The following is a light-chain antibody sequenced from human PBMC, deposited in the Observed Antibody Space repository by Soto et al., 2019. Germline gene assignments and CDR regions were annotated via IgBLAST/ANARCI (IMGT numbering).Light chain of an antibody. CDR1: QTIRNNY. J-gene: IGKJ2*01. V-gene: IGKV3-20*01. CDR3: QHYGSSPRT. CDR2: DTS. Sequence: EIVLTQSPGTLSLSPGERATLSCRASQTIRNNYLAWYQQQSGQAPRLLIYDTSIRAAGIPDRFSGSGSGTDFTRTISRLEPEDFAVYYCQHYGSSPRTFGQRTKLEIK.